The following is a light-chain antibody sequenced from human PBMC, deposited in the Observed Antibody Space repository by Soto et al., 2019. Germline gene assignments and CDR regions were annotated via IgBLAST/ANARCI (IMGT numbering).Light chain of an antibody. CDR1: QSLVYSDGNTN. CDR3: MQGTHSPFT. V-gene: IGKV2-30*01. CDR2: RVS. J-gene: IGKJ3*01. Sequence: VLTQSPLSLPVTLGQPASISCRFSQSLVYSDGNTNLNWFLQRPGQPSRRLIYRVSNLDCEVPDRFSGYGSGTDFTLQISRVEAEDVVVYYCMQGTHSPFTFGPGTRVDIK.